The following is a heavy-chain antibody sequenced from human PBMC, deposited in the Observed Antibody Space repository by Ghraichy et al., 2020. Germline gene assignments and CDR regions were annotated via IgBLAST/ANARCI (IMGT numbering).Heavy chain of an antibody. D-gene: IGHD1-1*01. CDR1: GGSVSSGSYY. J-gene: IGHJ4*02. CDR3: ARVSRTGPGSSNFDY. CDR2: IYYSGST. V-gene: IGHV4-61*01. Sequence: SQTLSLTCTVSGGSVSSGSYYWSWIRQPPVKGLEWIGYIYYSGSTNYNPSLKSRVTISVDTSKNQFSLKLSSVTAADTAVYYCARVSRTGPGSSNFDYWGQGTLVTVSS.